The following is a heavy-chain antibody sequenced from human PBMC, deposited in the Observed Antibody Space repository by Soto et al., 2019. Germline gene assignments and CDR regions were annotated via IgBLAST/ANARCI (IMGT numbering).Heavy chain of an antibody. D-gene: IGHD3-16*01. CDR2: IKTDGSIT. CDR3: ARVKQGAWYFDI. CDR1: GFSFSSYW. V-gene: IGHV3-74*01. Sequence: EVQLVESGGGLVQPGGSLRLSCAASGFSFSSYWMHWVRQAPGKGLVWVSRIKTDGSITNYADSVKGRFTISRDNAKNTLYVQMNSLRAEDTAVYYCARVKQGAWYFDIWGRGTLVTVSS. J-gene: IGHJ2*01.